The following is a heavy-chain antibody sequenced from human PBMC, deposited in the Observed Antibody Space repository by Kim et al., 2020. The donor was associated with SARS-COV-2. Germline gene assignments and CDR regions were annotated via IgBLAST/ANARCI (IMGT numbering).Heavy chain of an antibody. CDR1: AYSFTTFA. CDR2: INGGNGNT. D-gene: IGHD6-19*01. Sequence: ASVKVSCKASAYSFTTFALYWVRRAPGQRLEWMGWINGGNGNTRYSQKFQARVSITRDTSATTAYLELSGLRSEDMAVYYCAREAVAGSFDHWGQGTLVTVSS. CDR3: AREAVAGSFDH. J-gene: IGHJ4*02. V-gene: IGHV1-3*01.